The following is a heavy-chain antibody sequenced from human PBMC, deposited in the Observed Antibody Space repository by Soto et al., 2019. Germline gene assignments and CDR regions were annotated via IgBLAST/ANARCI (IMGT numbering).Heavy chain of an antibody. J-gene: IGHJ4*02. V-gene: IGHV3-30*18. Sequence: QVHLVESGGGVVQPGRSLRLSCAASGFTFSSHGMHWIRQAPGKGLEWVAVIPYDGSHQYYADSVKGRFSISRDNSKNMLYLQMNSLRAEDTAVYYCAKLRVLEWEVQESDYWGQGTLVSVSS. D-gene: IGHD3-3*01. CDR1: GFTFSSHG. CDR3: AKLRVLEWEVQESDY. CDR2: IPYDGSHQ.